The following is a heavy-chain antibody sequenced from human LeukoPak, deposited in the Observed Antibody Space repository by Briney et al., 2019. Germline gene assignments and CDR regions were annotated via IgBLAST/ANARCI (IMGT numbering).Heavy chain of an antibody. CDR3: ARDSRQEVATPYYFDY. J-gene: IGHJ4*02. Sequence: ASVKVSFKASGCTSTSYGISWVRQAPGQGLEWMGWISAYNGNTNYAQKLQGRVTMTTDTSTSTAYMELRSLRSDDTAVYYCARDSRQEVATPYYFDYWGQGTLVTVSS. CDR2: ISAYNGNT. D-gene: IGHD5-12*01. CDR1: GCTSTSYG. V-gene: IGHV1-18*01.